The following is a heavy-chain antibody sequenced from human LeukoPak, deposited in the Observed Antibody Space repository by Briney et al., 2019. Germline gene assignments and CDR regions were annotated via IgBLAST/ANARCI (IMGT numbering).Heavy chain of an antibody. J-gene: IGHJ5*02. CDR3: ARGRYCSGGSCLLINWFDP. D-gene: IGHD2-15*01. CDR2: INSDGSST. CDR1: GFTFSSYW. Sequence: GGSLRLSCAASGFTFSSYWMHWVRQAPGKGLVWVSRINSDGSSTSYADSVKGRFTISRDNAKNTLCLQMNSLRAEDTAVYYCARGRYCSGGSCLLINWFDPWGQGTLVTVSS. V-gene: IGHV3-74*01.